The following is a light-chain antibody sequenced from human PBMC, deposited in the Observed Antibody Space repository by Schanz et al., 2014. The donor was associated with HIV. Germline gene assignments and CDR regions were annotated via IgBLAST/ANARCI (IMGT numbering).Light chain of an antibody. CDR2: AGN. CDR1: SSNIGINT. CDR3: AAWDDNLNGWV. Sequence: QSVLTQPPSASGTPGQRVTISCSGSSSNIGINTVNWYPHLPGTAPQLLIYAGNQRASGVPDRLSGSGSGTSASLVISGLQSQDEADYYCAAWDDNLNGWVFGGGTKLTVL. J-gene: IGLJ3*02. V-gene: IGLV1-44*01.